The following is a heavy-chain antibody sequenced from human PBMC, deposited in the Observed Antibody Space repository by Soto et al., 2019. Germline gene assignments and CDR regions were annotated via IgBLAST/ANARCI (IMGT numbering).Heavy chain of an antibody. CDR1: GGSISSSTSY. CDR2: IYYSGTT. J-gene: IGHJ4*02. V-gene: IGHV4-39*01. CDR3: ARHLDYYDSSGYYDY. D-gene: IGHD3-22*01. Sequence: PSETLSLTCNVSGGSISSSTSYWGWIRQPPGKGLEWIGIIYYSGTTYYNPSLKSRLSMSVDTAKYQFSLDLSSVTAAHPAVYYCARHLDYYDSSGYYDYSDQGTLVTVSS.